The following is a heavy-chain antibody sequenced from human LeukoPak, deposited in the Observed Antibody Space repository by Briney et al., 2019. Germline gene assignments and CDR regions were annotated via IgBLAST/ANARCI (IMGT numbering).Heavy chain of an antibody. J-gene: IGHJ6*03. D-gene: IGHD2-2*01. Sequence: GGSLRLSCAASGFTFSSYWMHWVRQAPGKGLEWVSYISSSGSTIYYADSVKGRFTISRDNAKNSLYLQMNSLRAEDTAVYYCARVECSSTSWWYYYYYMDVWGKGTTVTVSS. CDR3: ARVECSSTSWWYYYYYMDV. CDR2: ISSSGSTI. CDR1: GFTFSSYW. V-gene: IGHV3-48*04.